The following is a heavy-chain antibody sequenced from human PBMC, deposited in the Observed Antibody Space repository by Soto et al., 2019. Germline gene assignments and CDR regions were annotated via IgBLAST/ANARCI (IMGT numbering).Heavy chain of an antibody. J-gene: IGHJ1*01. CDR2: ISYDGTNK. CDR3: ASGGWYSAGPEEYFHH. CDR1: GFTFSYYG. Sequence: QVQLVESGGGVVQPGRSLRLSCAASGFTFSYYGMHWVRQAPGKGLEWVAVISYDGTNKYYADSVKGRFTISRDTSKNTLYLQMSSLRAEDTAVYYCASGGWYSAGPEEYFHHWGQGTLVTVSS. D-gene: IGHD6-19*01. V-gene: IGHV3-30*03.